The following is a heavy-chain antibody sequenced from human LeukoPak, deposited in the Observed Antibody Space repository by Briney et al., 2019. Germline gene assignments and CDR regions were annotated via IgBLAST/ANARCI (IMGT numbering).Heavy chain of an antibody. J-gene: IGHJ4*02. D-gene: IGHD2-15*01. CDR2: IYFTGIT. V-gene: IGHV4-31*03. CDR1: GGSISSGGYS. CDR3: AREGCSGGSCYGTVGIDH. Sequence: PSQTLSLTCTVSGGSISSGGYSWSWIHQFPGKGPEWIGYIYFTGITYYNPSLKSRATFSVDTSENEFSLSLRSVTAADTAVYYCAREGCSGGSCYGTVGIDHWGQGTLVTVSS.